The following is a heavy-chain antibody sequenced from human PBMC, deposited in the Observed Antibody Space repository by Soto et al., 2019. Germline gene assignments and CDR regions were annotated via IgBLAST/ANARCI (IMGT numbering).Heavy chain of an antibody. CDR3: ASWSAWNTLSYHVMDV. Sequence: ASVKVSCKVSGGAFTNYSLNWVRHSPGQGLEWLGGIIPLHNTSNYSEKFVGRLSVTADISSSTVYMHLSGLTSGDTATYYCASWSAWNTLSYHVMDVSGPGTNVSFSS. CDR1: GGAFTNYS. V-gene: IGHV1-69*08. CDR2: IIPLHNTS. J-gene: IGHJ6*02. D-gene: IGHD1-1*01.